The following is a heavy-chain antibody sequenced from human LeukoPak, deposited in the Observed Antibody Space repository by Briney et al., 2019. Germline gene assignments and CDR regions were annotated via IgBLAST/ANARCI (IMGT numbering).Heavy chain of an antibody. J-gene: IGHJ5*02. D-gene: IGHD6-6*01. CDR3: ARDIGLRKAAPPGWFDP. CDR2: IKQDGSEK. CDR1: GFTFSSYA. V-gene: IGHV3-7*01. Sequence: GGSLRLSCAASGFTFSSYAMSWVRQAPGKGLEWVDSIKQDGSEKYCVDSVKGRFTISRDNANNSLYLQMNSLRADDTAVYYCARDIGLRKAAPPGWFDPWGQGALVTVSS.